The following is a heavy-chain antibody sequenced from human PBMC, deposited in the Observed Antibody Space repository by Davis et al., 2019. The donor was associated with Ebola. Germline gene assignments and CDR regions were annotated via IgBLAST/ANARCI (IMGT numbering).Heavy chain of an antibody. CDR3: ITDRTGDLYYYYGMDV. Sequence: GESLKISCAASGFTFSSYWMSWVRQAPGKGLEWVGRIKSKTDGGTTDYAAPVKGRFTISRDDSKNTLYLQMNSLKTEDTAVYYCITDRTGDLYYYYGMDVWGQGTTVTVSS. D-gene: IGHD7-27*01. CDR1: GFTFSSYW. CDR2: IKSKTDGGTT. V-gene: IGHV3-15*01. J-gene: IGHJ6*02.